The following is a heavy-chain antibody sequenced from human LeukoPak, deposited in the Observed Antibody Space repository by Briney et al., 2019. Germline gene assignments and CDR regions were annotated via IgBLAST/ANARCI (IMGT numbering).Heavy chain of an antibody. J-gene: IGHJ6*03. CDR1: GYTFTSYD. CDR3: ARGPGYGDCLNCYYYMDV. V-gene: IGHV1-8*01. Sequence: ASVKVSCKASGYTFTSYDINWVRQATGQGLEWMGWMNPNSGDTGYAQKFQGRVTITADESTSTAYMELSSLRSEDTAVYYCARGPGYGDCLNCYYYMDVWGKGTTVTVSS. D-gene: IGHD4-17*01. CDR2: MNPNSGDT.